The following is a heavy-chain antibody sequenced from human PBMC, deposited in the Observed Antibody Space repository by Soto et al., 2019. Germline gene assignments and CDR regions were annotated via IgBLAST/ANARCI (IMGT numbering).Heavy chain of an antibody. CDR3: ASRNGWFDP. Sequence: QVQLQESGPGLVKPSQTLSLTCTVSGGPISSGGYHWSWIRQHPGKGLEWIGYIYYSGSTYYNPSLKSRVTISVDTSNTQFSLKMSSVTAADTVVYYCASRNGWFDPWGQGSLVTVSS. J-gene: IGHJ5*02. D-gene: IGHD4-4*01. CDR2: IYYSGST. V-gene: IGHV4-31*03. CDR1: GGPISSGGYH.